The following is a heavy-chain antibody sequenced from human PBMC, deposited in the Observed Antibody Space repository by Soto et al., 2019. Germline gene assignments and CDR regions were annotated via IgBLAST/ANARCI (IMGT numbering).Heavy chain of an antibody. Sequence: QVQLVQSGAEVKKTGASVKVSCKASGDPFTTYYMHWVRQAPGQGLEWMGMINPSGGGTTYAQKSQGRVTVNSDTSTNSVYMELTSLTSEDTALYYCGRGSGLYGDYCGHGTLVSVSA. CDR2: INPSGGGT. D-gene: IGHD3-22*01. CDR3: GRGSGLYGDY. V-gene: IGHV1-46*01. J-gene: IGHJ4*01. CDR1: GDPFTTYY.